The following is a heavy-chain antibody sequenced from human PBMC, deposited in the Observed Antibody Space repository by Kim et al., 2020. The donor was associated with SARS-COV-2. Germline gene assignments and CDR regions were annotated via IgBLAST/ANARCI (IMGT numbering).Heavy chain of an antibody. V-gene: IGHV4-34*01. Sequence: SETLSLTCAVYVGSFSGHHWSWIRQPPGKGLEWIGEINDSGNTNYNPSFKSRVTISVDTSKNQFSLTLNSVTAADTAVYYCARRSRNYDSNGQIYWYFDLWGRGTLVTVSS. CDR2: INDSGNT. J-gene: IGHJ2*01. CDR3: ARRSRNYDSNGQIYWYFDL. CDR1: VGSFSGHH. D-gene: IGHD3-22*01.